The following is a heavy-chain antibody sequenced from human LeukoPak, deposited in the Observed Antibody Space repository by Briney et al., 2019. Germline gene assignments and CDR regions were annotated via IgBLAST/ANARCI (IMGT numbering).Heavy chain of an antibody. CDR1: GGTFSSYA. Sequence: EASVKVSCKASGGTFSSYAISWLRQDPGQGLEWMGRIIPIFGTANYAQKFQGRVTITTDESTSTAYMELSSLRSEDTAVYYCARQTGHRGYSYPEAFDIWGQGTMVTVSS. V-gene: IGHV1-69*05. CDR3: ARQTGHRGYSYPEAFDI. J-gene: IGHJ3*02. D-gene: IGHD5-18*01. CDR2: IIPIFGTA.